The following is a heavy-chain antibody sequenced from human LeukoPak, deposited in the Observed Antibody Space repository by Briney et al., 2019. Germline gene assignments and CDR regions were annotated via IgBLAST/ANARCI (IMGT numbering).Heavy chain of an antibody. J-gene: IGHJ4*02. CDR2: VSGSGDRT. CDR3: AKGYYGSGSYGWFDY. Sequence: PGGSLRLSCAASGFTFSRYAMTWIRQAPGKGLEWVSSVSGSGDRTYYADSVKGRFTISRDNSKNTLFLHMNSLRAEDTAVYSCAKGYYGSGSYGWFDYWGQGTLVTVSS. V-gene: IGHV3-23*01. CDR1: GFTFSRYA. D-gene: IGHD3-10*01.